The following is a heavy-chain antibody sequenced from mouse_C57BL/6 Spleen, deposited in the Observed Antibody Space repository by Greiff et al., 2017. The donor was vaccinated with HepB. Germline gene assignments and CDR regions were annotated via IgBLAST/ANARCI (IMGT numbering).Heavy chain of an antibody. CDR3: ARTARIKY. J-gene: IGHJ2*01. CDR1: GYSITSGYG. CDR2: ISYSGST. V-gene: IGHV3-2*02. D-gene: IGHD1-2*01. Sequence: VQLKESGPGLVKPSQSLSLTCTVTGYSITSGYGWNWIRQFPGNKLEWMGYISYSGSTNYNPSLNSRISITRDTSTNQFFLQLNSVTTEDTATYYCARTARIKYWGQGTTLTVSS.